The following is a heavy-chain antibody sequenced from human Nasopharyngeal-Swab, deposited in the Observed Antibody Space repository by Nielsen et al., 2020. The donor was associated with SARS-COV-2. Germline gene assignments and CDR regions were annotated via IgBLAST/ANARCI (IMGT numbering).Heavy chain of an antibody. Sequence: WVRQAPGQGLEWMGWISAYNGNTNYAQKLQGRVTMTTDTSTSTAYMELRSLRSDDTAVYYCARDGYSSSSVYYCYYYGMDVWGQGTTVTVSS. CDR3: ARDGYSSSSVYYCYYYGMDV. V-gene: IGHV1-18*01. D-gene: IGHD6-6*01. CDR2: ISAYNGNT. J-gene: IGHJ6*02.